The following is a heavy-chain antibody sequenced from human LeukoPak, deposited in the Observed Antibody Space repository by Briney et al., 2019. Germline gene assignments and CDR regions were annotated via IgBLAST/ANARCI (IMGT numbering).Heavy chain of an antibody. CDR2: IDYTGDT. D-gene: IGHD3-9*01. Sequence: SETLSLTCTVSGGSISGYYWSWIRQPPGKVLEWIAYIDYTGDTNSSPSLKSRVTISVDTSKNQFSLRLNSVTAADTAFYYCARHPPGLRYFDPWGQGTLVTVSS. CDR3: ARHPPGLRYFDP. CDR1: GGSISGYY. J-gene: IGHJ5*02. V-gene: IGHV4-59*08.